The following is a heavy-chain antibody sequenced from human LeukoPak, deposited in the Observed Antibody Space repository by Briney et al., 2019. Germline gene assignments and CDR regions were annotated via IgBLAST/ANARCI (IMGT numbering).Heavy chain of an antibody. CDR1: GGTISSGSYY. D-gene: IGHD3-10*01. V-gene: IGHV4-61*02. J-gene: IGHJ4*02. Sequence: SETLSLTCTVSGGTISSGSYYWSWIRQPAGKGLEWIGRIYTSGSTNYNPSLKSRVTISVDTSKNQFSLKLSSVTAADTVVYYCAREWFGEPDWGQGTLVTVSS. CDR3: AREWFGEPD. CDR2: IYTSGST.